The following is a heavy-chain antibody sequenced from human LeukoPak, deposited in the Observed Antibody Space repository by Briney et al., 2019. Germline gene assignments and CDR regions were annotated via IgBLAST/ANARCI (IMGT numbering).Heavy chain of an antibody. CDR1: GSTFTNHA. Sequence: GASLRLSGAASGSTFTNHAVSCVRQPPGERLWWVSSEGNAGGTYYADSVKGRFTISRDNSGKTMSLQMNRLRVEDTALYYCASRTWVGAGYYDFDIWGQGTMVTVSS. J-gene: IGHJ3*02. CDR3: ASRTWVGAGYYDFDI. V-gene: IGHV3-23*01. CDR2: EGNAGGT. D-gene: IGHD1-26*01.